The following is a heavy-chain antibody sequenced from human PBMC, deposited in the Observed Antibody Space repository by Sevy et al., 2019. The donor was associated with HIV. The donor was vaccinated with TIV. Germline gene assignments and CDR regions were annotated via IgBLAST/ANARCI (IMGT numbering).Heavy chain of an antibody. J-gene: IGHJ6*02. Sequence: GGSLRLSCAASGFTFTYAWMTWVRQAPGKGLEWLGRIKSRADGGTIDYAASVKGRFRISRDDSKNTLYLQMNSLKTEDTGVYYCSTDPIIVLLGTDGMDVWGQGTSVTVSS. CDR2: IKSRADGGTI. CDR3: STDPIIVLLGTDGMDV. D-gene: IGHD2-8*02. CDR1: GFTFTYAW. V-gene: IGHV3-15*01.